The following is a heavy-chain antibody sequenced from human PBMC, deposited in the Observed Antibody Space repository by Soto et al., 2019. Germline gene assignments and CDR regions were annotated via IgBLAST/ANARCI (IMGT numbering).Heavy chain of an antibody. J-gene: IGHJ4*02. CDR2: IYWDDDK. CDR3: AHSEGVSDYIWGSYRHPFDY. D-gene: IGHD3-16*02. V-gene: IGHV2-5*02. Sequence: QITLKESGPTLVKPTQTLTLTCTFSGFSLSTSGVGVGWIRQPPGKALEWLALIYWDDDKRYSPSLKSRLTNTKDTTKNQVVLTMTNMDPVDTATYYCAHSEGVSDYIWGSYRHPFDYCGQGTLVTVSS. CDR1: GFSLSTSGVG.